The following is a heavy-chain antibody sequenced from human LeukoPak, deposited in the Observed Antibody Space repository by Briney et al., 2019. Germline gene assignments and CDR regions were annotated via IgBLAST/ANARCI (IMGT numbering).Heavy chain of an antibody. CDR3: ARHGCSGGSYCPYGLDV. Sequence: SETLSLTCTVSGGSISSSSYYWGWIRQPPGKGLEWIGSIYYSGSTYYNPSLKSRVTISVDTSKNQFSLKLSSVTAADTAVYYCARHGCSGGSYCPYGLDVWGPGTTVTVSS. D-gene: IGHD2-15*01. CDR1: GGSISSSSYY. J-gene: IGHJ6*02. CDR2: IYYSGST. V-gene: IGHV4-39*07.